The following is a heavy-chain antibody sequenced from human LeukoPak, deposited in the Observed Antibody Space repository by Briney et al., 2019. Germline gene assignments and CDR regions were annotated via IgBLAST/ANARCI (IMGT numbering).Heavy chain of an antibody. CDR3: ARGSAWGRGTYDY. V-gene: IGHV3-7*05. D-gene: IGHD7-27*01. CDR2: INQDGSVK. J-gene: IGHJ4*02. Sequence: GGSLRLSCAASGFTFSSSWMKWVRQAPGEGLEWVANINQDGSVKYYLDSVKGRFTISRDNAKNSLYLQMNSLRVDDTAVYYCARGSAWGRGTYDYWGQGTLVTVSS. CDR1: GFTFSSSW.